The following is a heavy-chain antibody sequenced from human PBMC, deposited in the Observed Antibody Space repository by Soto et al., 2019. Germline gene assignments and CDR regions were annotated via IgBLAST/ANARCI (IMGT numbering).Heavy chain of an antibody. J-gene: IGHJ4*02. CDR1: GFTFSRYE. V-gene: IGHV3-48*03. CDR3: ARVSLPHGYPVMNY. Sequence: HPGGSLRLSCAASGFTFSRYEINWVRQAPGRGLEWVSYISSSGSHIYYTDSVKGRFTISRDNAKNSLYLQMSSLRAEDTAVYYSARVSLPHGYPVMNYWGQGTLVTVSS. CDR2: ISSSGSHI. D-gene: IGHD5-18*01.